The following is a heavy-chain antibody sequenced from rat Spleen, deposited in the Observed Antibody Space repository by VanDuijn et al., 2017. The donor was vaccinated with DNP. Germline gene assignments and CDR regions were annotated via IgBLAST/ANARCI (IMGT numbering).Heavy chain of an antibody. J-gene: IGHJ2*01. Sequence: EVKLVESGGGLVQPGRSLKLSCAASGFNFNDYWMGWVRQAPGKGLERIGEINKESSTINYSPSSKDKFTISRDKAQNTLYLQMNKLGSEDTAIYHCAKGPNYGGYSDFFDYWGQGVMVTVSS. CDR3: AKGPNYGGYSDFFDY. D-gene: IGHD1-11*01. V-gene: IGHV4-2*01. CDR1: GFNFNDYW. CDR2: INKESSTI.